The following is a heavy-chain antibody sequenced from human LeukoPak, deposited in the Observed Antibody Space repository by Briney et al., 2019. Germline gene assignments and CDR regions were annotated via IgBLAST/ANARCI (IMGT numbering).Heavy chain of an antibody. D-gene: IGHD3-10*01. CDR2: IRYDGSNK. V-gene: IGHV3-30*02. CDR1: GFTFSSYG. Sequence: GGSLRLSCAASGFTFSSYGMHWVRQAPGKGLEWVAFIRYDGSNKYYADSVKGRFTISRDNSKNTLYLQMNSLRAEDTAVYYCAKEIRITMVRGVISPNTGFDYWGQGTLVTVSS. J-gene: IGHJ4*02. CDR3: AKEIRITMVRGVISPNTGFDY.